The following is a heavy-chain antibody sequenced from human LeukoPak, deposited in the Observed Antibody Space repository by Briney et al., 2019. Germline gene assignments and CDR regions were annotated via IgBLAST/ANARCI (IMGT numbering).Heavy chain of an antibody. Sequence: GGSLRLSCAASGFTFSSYGMNWVRQAPGKGLEWISYISSSSTVYYADSVRGRFSVSRDNAKNSVYLQMNSLRVEDTAVYYCARGVSTVFNPVDYWGQGTLVTVSS. CDR1: GFTFSSYG. D-gene: IGHD4-17*01. CDR2: ISSSSTV. CDR3: ARGVSTVFNPVDY. J-gene: IGHJ4*02. V-gene: IGHV3-48*01.